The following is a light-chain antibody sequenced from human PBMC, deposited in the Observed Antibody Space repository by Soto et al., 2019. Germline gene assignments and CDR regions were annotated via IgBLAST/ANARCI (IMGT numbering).Light chain of an antibody. J-gene: IGLJ1*01. Sequence: QSALTQPASVSGSPGQSITISCTGTSSDVGGYNYVSWYQQHPGKAPKLMIYDVSNRPSGVSNRFSASKSGNTASLTISGLQAENEVDYYCSSNTSSSTPYVFGTGTKVTVL. CDR3: SSNTSSSTPYV. V-gene: IGLV2-14*01. CDR1: SSDVGGYNY. CDR2: DVS.